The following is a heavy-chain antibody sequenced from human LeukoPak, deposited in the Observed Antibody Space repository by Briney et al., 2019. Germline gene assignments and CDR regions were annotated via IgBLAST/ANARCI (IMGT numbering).Heavy chain of an antibody. CDR3: ASGGLRFFSRFDP. Sequence: ASVKVSCKTSGYIFTDYYIHWVRQAPGQGLEWMGMIIPSGGSTSYAQKFQGRVTMTRDLSTSTVYMELNSLRSEDTAVYYCASGGLRFFSRFDPWGQGTLVTVSS. CDR2: IIPSGGST. D-gene: IGHD3-3*01. CDR1: GYIFTDYY. V-gene: IGHV1-46*01. J-gene: IGHJ5*02.